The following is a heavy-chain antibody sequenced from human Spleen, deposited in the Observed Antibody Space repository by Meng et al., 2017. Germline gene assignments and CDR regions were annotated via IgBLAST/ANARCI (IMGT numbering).Heavy chain of an antibody. D-gene: IGHD3-9*01. V-gene: IGHV4-4*02. Sequence: GSLRLSCTVSGYSISSGNWWSWVRQAPGKGLDWIGEVYHSGNTNYNPSLKSRVTVSVDTSKNQLSLKMSSVTAADTAVYYCATVPTYDVLTGYFMGRYYYGMDVWGQGTTVTVSS. CDR2: VYHSGNT. J-gene: IGHJ6*02. CDR3: ATVPTYDVLTGYFMGRYYYGMDV. CDR1: GYSISSGNW.